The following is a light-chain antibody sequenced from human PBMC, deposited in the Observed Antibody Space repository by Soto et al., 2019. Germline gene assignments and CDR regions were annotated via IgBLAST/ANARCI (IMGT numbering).Light chain of an antibody. CDR3: QQYNNWPPIA. CDR2: AAS. CDR1: QSVSGN. Sequence: EIVMTQSPATLSVSPGERATLSCRASQSVSGNLAWYQQKPGQAPRLLTYAASTRATGIPARFSGSGSGAEFTLTISSLQSEDFAVYSCQQYNNWPPIAFGPGTKVDIK. V-gene: IGKV3-15*01. J-gene: IGKJ3*01.